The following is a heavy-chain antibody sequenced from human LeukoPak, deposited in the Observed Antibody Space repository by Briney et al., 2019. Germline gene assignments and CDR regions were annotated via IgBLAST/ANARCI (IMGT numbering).Heavy chain of an antibody. J-gene: IGHJ4*02. CDR2: IYHSGST. CDR1: GGSISSSNW. D-gene: IGHD6-25*01. V-gene: IGHV4-4*02. CDR3: ARGTYSRGWYIDY. Sequence: PSGTLSPTCAVSGGSISSSNWWSWVRQPPGKGLEWVGEIYHSGSTNYNPSLKSRVTISVDKSKNQFSLKLSSVTAADPAVYYCARGTYSRGWYIDYWGQGTLVTVSS.